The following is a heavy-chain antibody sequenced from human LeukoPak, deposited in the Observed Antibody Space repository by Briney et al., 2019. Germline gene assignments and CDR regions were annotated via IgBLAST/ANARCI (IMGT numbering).Heavy chain of an antibody. CDR3: ARGRTGSLVVVIRGAFDI. CDR1: GGSFSGYY. CDR2: INHSGST. V-gene: IGHV4-34*01. D-gene: IGHD3-22*01. Sequence: SETLSLTCAVYGGSFSGYYWSWIRQPPGKGLEWIGEINHSGSTNYNPSLKSRVTISVDTSKNQFSLKLSSVTAADTAVYYCARGRTGSLVVVIRGAFDIWGQGTMVTVSS. J-gene: IGHJ3*02.